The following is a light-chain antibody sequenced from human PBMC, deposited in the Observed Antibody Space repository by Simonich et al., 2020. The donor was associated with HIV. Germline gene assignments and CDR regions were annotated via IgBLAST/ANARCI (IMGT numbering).Light chain of an antibody. V-gene: IGKV1-NL1*01. CDR2: AAS. J-gene: IGKJ1*01. CDR3: QQYYSTNWT. Sequence: DIQMTQSPSTLSASVGDRVTITCRASQGISNSLAWYQQKPGKAPKLLLYAASRLESGVPSRFSGSGSGTDYTLTISSLQPEDFATYYCQQYYSTNWTFGQGTKVEIK. CDR1: QGISNS.